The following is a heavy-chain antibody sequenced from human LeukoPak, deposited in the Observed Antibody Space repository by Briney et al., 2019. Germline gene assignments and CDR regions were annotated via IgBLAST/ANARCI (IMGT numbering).Heavy chain of an antibody. J-gene: IGHJ4*02. CDR1: GFLFSVYY. V-gene: IGHV3-11*04. CDR3: ARDHMGYDY. Sequence: GGPLTLPCAASGFLFSVYYKSWIRQARGKGVEWVSYISSGGSTTYYAGSVKGRFTVSRDNAKNSLYLQMNSLRAEDTAVYYCARDHMGYDYWGQGTLVTVSS. D-gene: IGHD1-26*01. CDR2: ISSGGSTT.